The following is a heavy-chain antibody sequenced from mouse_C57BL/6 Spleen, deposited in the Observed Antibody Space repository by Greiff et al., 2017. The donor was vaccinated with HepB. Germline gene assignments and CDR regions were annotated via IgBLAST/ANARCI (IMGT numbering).Heavy chain of an antibody. CDR1: GFTFTDYY. Sequence: EVMLVESGGGLVQPGGSLSLSCAASGFTFTDYYMSWVRQPPGKALEWLGFIRNKANGYTTEYSASVKGRFTISRDNSQSILYLQMNALRAEDSATYYCASPRTMVTTHYAMDYWGQGTSVTVSS. CDR3: ASPRTMVTTHYAMDY. D-gene: IGHD2-2*01. CDR2: IRNKANGYTT. V-gene: IGHV7-3*01. J-gene: IGHJ4*01.